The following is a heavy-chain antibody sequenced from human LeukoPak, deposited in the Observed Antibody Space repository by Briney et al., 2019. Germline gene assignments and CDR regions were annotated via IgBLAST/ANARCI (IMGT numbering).Heavy chain of an antibody. V-gene: IGHV3-53*01. Sequence: GGSLRLSCAASGFTVSSNYMSWVRQAPGKGLEWVSVIYSGGSTYYADSVKGRFTISRDNSKNTLYLQMNSLRAEDTAVYYCARLADWGLTYFDYWGQGTLVTVSS. J-gene: IGHJ4*02. D-gene: IGHD7-27*01. CDR1: GFTVSSNY. CDR2: IYSGGST. CDR3: ARLADWGLTYFDY.